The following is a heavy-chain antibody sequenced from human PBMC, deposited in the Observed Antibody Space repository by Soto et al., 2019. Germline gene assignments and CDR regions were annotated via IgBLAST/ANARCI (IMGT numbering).Heavy chain of an antibody. CDR2: ISGSGGST. D-gene: IGHD3-10*01. V-gene: IGHV3-23*01. CDR1: GFTFSSYA. CDR3: AKAYYYGSGSYYFSEAYYYYYYMDV. J-gene: IGHJ6*03. Sequence: EVQLLESGGGLVQPGGSLRLSCAASGFTFSSYAMSWVRQAPGKGLEWVSAISGSGGSTYYADSVKGRFTISRDNSKNTRDLQMNSLRAEDTAVYYCAKAYYYGSGSYYFSEAYYYYYYMDVWGKGTTVTVSS.